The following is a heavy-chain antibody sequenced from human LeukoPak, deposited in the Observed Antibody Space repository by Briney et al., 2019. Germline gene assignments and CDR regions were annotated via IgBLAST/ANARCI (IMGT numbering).Heavy chain of an antibody. CDR1: GFTFSSSW. D-gene: IGHD3-9*01. CDR3: ARSGGYFDWFSS. V-gene: IGHV3-48*03. Sequence: GGSLRLSCVASGFTFSSSWMTWVRQAPGKGLEWVSHISNSGGTIYSADSVRGRFTISRDNTKNSLYLQMNNLRAEDTAVYYCARSGGYFDWFSSWGQGTLVTVSS. CDR2: ISNSGGTI. J-gene: IGHJ5*01.